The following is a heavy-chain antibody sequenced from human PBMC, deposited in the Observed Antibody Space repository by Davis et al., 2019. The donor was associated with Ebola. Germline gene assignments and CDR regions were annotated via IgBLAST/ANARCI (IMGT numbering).Heavy chain of an antibody. J-gene: IGHJ6*02. CDR2: INHSGST. D-gene: IGHD3-3*01. Sequence: GSLRLSCAVYGGSFSGYYWSWIRQPPGKGLEWIGEINHSGSTNYNPSLKSRVTISVDTSKNQFSLKLSSVTAADTAVYYCARGRITIFGVVLYYYYGMDVWGQGTTVTVSS. V-gene: IGHV4-34*01. CDR3: ARGRITIFGVVLYYYYGMDV. CDR1: GGSFSGYY.